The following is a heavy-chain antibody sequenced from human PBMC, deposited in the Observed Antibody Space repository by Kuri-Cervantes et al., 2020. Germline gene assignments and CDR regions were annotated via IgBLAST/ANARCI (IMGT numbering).Heavy chain of an antibody. CDR1: GGTFSSYT. D-gene: IGHD2-15*01. J-gene: IGHJ6*02. CDR3: AREDCSGGSCYSGGELLDGMDV. CDR2: IIPILGIA. Sequence: SVKVSCKASGGTFSSYTISWVRQAPGQGLEWMGRIIPILGIANYAQKFQGRVTITADKSTSTAYMGLSSLRSEDTAVYYCAREDCSGGSCYSGGELLDGMDVWGQGTTVTVSS. V-gene: IGHV1-69*04.